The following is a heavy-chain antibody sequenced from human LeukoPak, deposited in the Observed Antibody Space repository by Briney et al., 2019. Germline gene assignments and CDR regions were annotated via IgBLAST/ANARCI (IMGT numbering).Heavy chain of an antibody. J-gene: IGHJ4*02. V-gene: IGHV1-58*02. CDR1: GFTFTSSA. CDR2: IVVGSGNT. Sequence: ASVKVSCKASGFTFTSSAMQWVRQARGQRLEWIGWIVVGSGNTNYAQKFQERVTITRDMSTSTAYMELSSLRSEDTAVYYCAAAVYCSGGSCYDFDYWAREPWSPSPQ. CDR3: AAAVYCSGGSCYDFDY. D-gene: IGHD2-15*01.